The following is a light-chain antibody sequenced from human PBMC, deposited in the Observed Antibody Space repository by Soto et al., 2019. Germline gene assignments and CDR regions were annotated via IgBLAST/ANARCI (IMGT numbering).Light chain of an antibody. Sequence: QSALTQPASVSGSPGQSITISCTGISSDVGSYNLVSWYQQHPGKAPKVMIYEGSKRPSGVSNRFSGSRPGNTASLTISGLQAEDEARYYCSSYAGSSTHVVFGGGTKLTVL. CDR3: SSYAGSSTHVV. CDR1: SSDVGSYNL. J-gene: IGLJ2*01. CDR2: EGS. V-gene: IGLV2-23*01.